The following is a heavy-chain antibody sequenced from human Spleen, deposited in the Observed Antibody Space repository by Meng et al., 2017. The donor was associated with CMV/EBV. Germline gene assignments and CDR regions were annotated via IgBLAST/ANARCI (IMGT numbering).Heavy chain of an antibody. CDR3: ASLYIGSYVDEYYFDY. CDR1: GGSFSGYY. D-gene: IGHD1-26*01. Sequence: SETLSLTCAVYGGSFSGYYWSWIRQPPGKGLEWIGEINHSGSTNYNPSLKSRVTISVDTSKDQFSLKVSSLTAADTAVYYCASLYIGSYVDEYYFDYWGQGTLVTVSS. V-gene: IGHV4-34*01. J-gene: IGHJ4*02. CDR2: INHSGST.